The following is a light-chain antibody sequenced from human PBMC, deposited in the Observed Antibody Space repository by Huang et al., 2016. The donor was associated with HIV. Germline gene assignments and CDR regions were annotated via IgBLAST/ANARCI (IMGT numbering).Light chain of an antibody. CDR3: QQYYASPQT. J-gene: IGKJ1*01. Sequence: DIVMAQSPVSLAVSLGERATLTCRSSQSVFSTSTHKDYLAWFQQKPGQPPKLLLFWSSTREVGVPDRFSGSGSGTHFTLTIANLEADDAAIYYCQQYYASPQTFGQGTRV. CDR1: QSVFSTSTHKDY. V-gene: IGKV4-1*01. CDR2: WSS.